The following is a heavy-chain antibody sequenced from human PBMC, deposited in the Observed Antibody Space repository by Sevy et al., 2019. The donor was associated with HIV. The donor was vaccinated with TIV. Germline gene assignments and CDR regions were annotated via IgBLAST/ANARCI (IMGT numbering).Heavy chain of an antibody. V-gene: IGHV4-59*01. D-gene: IGHD3-22*01. CDR2: IYYSGST. J-gene: IGHJ3*02. CDR3: ARGVTYGSGSYSNYYDSSGSDAFDI. Sequence: SETLSLTCTVSGGSISSYYWSWIRQPPGKGLEWIGYIYYSGSTNYNPSLESRVTISVDTSKNQFSLKLSSVTAADTAVYYCARGVTYGSGSYSNYYDSSGSDAFDIWGQGTMVTVSS. CDR1: GGSISSYY.